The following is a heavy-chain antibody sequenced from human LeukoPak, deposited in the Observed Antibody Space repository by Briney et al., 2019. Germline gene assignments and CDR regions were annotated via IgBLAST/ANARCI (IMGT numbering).Heavy chain of an antibody. Sequence: PGGSLRLSCAASGFTVSSNYMSWVRQAPGKGLEWVSVIYSGGSTKYADSVRGRFTISRDNSKSTLYLQMSSLRAEDTAVYYCARDPASIDATAQWGQGTLVTVSS. CDR1: GFTVSSNY. J-gene: IGHJ4*02. CDR2: IYSGGST. CDR3: ARDPASIDATAQ. V-gene: IGHV3-53*01. D-gene: IGHD5-12*01.